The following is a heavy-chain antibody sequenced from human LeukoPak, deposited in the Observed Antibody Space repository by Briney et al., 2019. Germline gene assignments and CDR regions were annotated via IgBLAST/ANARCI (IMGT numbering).Heavy chain of an antibody. D-gene: IGHD2-15*01. J-gene: IGHJ5*02. Sequence: PGGSLRLSCAASGFTFDDYAMHWVRQAPGKGLEWVSGISWNSGSIGYADSVKGRFTISRDNAKNSLYLQMNSLRAEDTALYYCAKDKTWSWGQGTLVTVSS. CDR1: GFTFDDYA. V-gene: IGHV3-9*01. CDR3: AKDKTWS. CDR2: ISWNSGSI.